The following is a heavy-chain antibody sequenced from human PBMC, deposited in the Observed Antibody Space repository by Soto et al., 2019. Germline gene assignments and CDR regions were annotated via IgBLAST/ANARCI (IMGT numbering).Heavy chain of an antibody. D-gene: IGHD1-1*01. CDR1: GGSISSYY. CDR2: VHDSWGP. CDR3: ARQGLGAVHGLVDV. Sequence: SETLSLTCTVSGGSISSYYWSWIRQTPGKGLEWIGYVHDSWGPNYNPSLKSRVAISLDTSKSQFSLKLTSVTATDTAVYYCARQGLGAVHGLVDVWGQGTTVTVSS. J-gene: IGHJ6*02. V-gene: IGHV4-59*08.